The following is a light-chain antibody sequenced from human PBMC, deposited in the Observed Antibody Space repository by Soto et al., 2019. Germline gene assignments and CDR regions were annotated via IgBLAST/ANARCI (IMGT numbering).Light chain of an antibody. Sequence: DIVMTQSPDSLAVSLGERATINCKSSQSVLYSSNNKNYLAWYQQKPGQPPKLLIYWASTRESGVPDRFSGSGSGTDFTLTISSRQAEDVAVYYCQQYYSTPPLTFGGGPKVEIK. J-gene: IGKJ4*01. CDR1: QSVLYSSNNKNY. CDR3: QQYYSTPPLT. CDR2: WAS. V-gene: IGKV4-1*01.